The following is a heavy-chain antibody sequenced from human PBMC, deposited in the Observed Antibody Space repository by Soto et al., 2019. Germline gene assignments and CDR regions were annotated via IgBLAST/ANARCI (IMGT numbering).Heavy chain of an antibody. J-gene: IGHJ3*02. CDR3: AREVYYDTWTGYYRGHSYDI. D-gene: IGHD3-9*01. CDR2: INPSGGST. CDR1: GYRFTNHY. Sequence: DSVKVSCKASGYRFTNHYIHWVRQAPGEGLEWMGVINPSGGSTSYAQKFQGRVTMTRDTSTSTVYMELRRLRSEDTAVYYCAREVYYDTWTGYYRGHSYDIWLQGPMVTVS. V-gene: IGHV1-46*01.